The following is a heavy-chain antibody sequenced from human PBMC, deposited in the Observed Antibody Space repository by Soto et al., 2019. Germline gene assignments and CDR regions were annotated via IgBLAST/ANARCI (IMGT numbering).Heavy chain of an antibody. V-gene: IGHV1-69*01. D-gene: IGHD3-9*01. CDR3: ARGGYDILTMRNYYGMDV. Sequence: QVQLVQSGAEVKKPGSSVKVSCKASGGTFSSYAISWVRQAPGQGLEWMGGIIPIFGTANYAQKFQGRVTITADESTSTAYMELSSLRSEDTAVYHCARGGYDILTMRNYYGMDVWGQGTTVTVSS. CDR2: IIPIFGTA. CDR1: GGTFSSYA. J-gene: IGHJ6*02.